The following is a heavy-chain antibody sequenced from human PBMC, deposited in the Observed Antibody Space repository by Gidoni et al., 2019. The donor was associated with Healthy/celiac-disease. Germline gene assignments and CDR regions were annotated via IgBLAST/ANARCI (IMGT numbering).Heavy chain of an antibody. V-gene: IGHV1-69*06. CDR3: ARDWGRMTTVTTNYYYYGMDV. J-gene: IGHJ6*02. CDR1: VGTCCSYA. CDR2: YIHNFGTA. D-gene: IGHD4-17*01. Sequence: QVQLVQSGVEVQKPWFSLKVSCTASVGTCCSYAFIWVRQAPGQGLEWMVGYIHNFGTANYAQKFQGRDTITADKSTSTAYMELSSLRSEDTAVYYCARDWGRMTTVTTNYYYYGMDVWGQGTTVTVSS.